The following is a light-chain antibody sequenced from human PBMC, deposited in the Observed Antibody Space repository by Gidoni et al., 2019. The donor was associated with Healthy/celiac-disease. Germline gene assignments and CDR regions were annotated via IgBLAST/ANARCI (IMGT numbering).Light chain of an antibody. CDR2: DAS. V-gene: IGKV3-11*01. CDR1: QSVSSH. CDR3: QQRSNWPPLFT. J-gene: IGKJ3*01. Sequence: EIVLTQSPATLSLSPGERATLSFMASQSVSSHLAWYQQKPGQAPRLPIYDASNRATGIPARFSGSGSGTDFTLTISSLEPEDFAVYYCQQRSNWPPLFTFGPGTKVDIK.